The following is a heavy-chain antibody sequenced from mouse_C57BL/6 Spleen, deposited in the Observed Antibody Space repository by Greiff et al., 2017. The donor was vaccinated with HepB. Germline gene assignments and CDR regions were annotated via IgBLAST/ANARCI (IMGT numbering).Heavy chain of an antibody. CDR2: ISYDGSN. D-gene: IGHD4-1*01. CDR1: GYSITSGYY. Sequence: EVQVVESGPGLVKPSQSLSLTCSVTGYSITSGYYWNWIRQFPGNKLEWMGYISYDGSNNYNPSLKNRISITRDTSKNQFFLKLNSVTTEDTATYYCARDLGRGFAYWGQGTLVTVSA. V-gene: IGHV3-6*01. CDR3: ARDLGRGFAY. J-gene: IGHJ3*01.